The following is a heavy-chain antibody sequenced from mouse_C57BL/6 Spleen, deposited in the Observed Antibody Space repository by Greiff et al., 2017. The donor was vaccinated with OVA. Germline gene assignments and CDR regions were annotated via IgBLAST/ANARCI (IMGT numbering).Heavy chain of an antibody. CDR1: GYTFTDYE. CDR2: IDPETGGT. D-gene: IGHD1-1*01. CDR3: TRSDGPYYFDY. J-gene: IGHJ2*01. V-gene: IGHV1-15*01. Sequence: QVQLKESGAELVRPGASVTLSCKASGYTFTDYEMHWVKQTPVHGLEWIGAIDPETGGTAYNQKFKGKAILTADKSSSTAYMELRSLTSEDSAVYYCTRSDGPYYFDYWGQGTTLTVSS.